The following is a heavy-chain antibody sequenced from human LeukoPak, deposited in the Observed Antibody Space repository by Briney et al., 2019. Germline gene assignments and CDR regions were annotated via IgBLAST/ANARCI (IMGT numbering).Heavy chain of an antibody. CDR3: AKDSLIFGVVIITWFDP. V-gene: IGHV3-30*01. D-gene: IGHD3-3*01. CDR2: DGSNK. Sequence: DGSNKYYADSVKGRFTISRDNSKNTLYLQMNSLRAEDTAVYYCAKDSLIFGVVIITWFDPWGQGTLVTVSS. J-gene: IGHJ5*02.